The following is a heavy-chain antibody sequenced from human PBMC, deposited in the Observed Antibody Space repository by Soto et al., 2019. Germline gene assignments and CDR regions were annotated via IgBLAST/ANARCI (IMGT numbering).Heavy chain of an antibody. J-gene: IGHJ6*04. V-gene: IGHV1-2*02. CDR2: INPNSGGT. D-gene: IGHD1-20*01. Sequence: ASVKVSCKASGYTFTGYYMHWVRQAPGQGLEWMGWINPNSGGTNYAQKFQGRVTMTRDTSISTAYMGLSRLRSDDTAVYYCARVENNWNYDYGIDVWGKGGTVAVSS. CDR1: GYTFTGYY. CDR3: ARVENNWNYDYGIDV.